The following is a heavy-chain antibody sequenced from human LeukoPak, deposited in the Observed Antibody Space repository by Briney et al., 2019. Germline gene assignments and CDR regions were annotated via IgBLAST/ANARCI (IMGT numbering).Heavy chain of an antibody. V-gene: IGHV3-48*03. J-gene: IGHJ4*02. CDR2: ISSSGSTI. CDR3: ARRAYYYDSSGYYYYFDY. D-gene: IGHD3-22*01. Sequence: GGSLRLSCAASGFTFSSYAMTWVRQAPGKGLEWVSYISSSGSTIYYADSVKGRFTISRDNAWNSLYLQMNSLRAEDTAVYYCARRAYYYDSSGYYYYFDYWGQGTLVTVSS. CDR1: GFTFSSYA.